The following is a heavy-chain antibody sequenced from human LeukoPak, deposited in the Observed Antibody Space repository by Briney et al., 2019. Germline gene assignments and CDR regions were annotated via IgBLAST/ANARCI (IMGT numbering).Heavy chain of an antibody. D-gene: IGHD6-13*01. Sequence: VGPLRLSCAASGFTFSGYGMHWVRQAPGKGLEWVAFIRDDGSNDYYADSVKGRFTVSRDNSKNTLYLQMKSLRVEDTAVYYCVKDVSQYQQLVQDWFDPWGQGTLVTVSS. CDR1: GFTFSGYG. CDR3: VKDVSQYQQLVQDWFDP. CDR2: IRDDGSND. V-gene: IGHV3-30*02. J-gene: IGHJ5*02.